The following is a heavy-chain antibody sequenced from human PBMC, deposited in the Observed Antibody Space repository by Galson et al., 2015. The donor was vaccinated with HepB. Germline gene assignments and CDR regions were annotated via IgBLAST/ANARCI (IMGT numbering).Heavy chain of an antibody. Sequence: SLRLSCAASGFTFSSYGMHWVRQAPGKGLEWVAVIWYDGSNKYYADSVKGRFTTSRDNSKNTLYLQMNSLRAEDTAVYYCARDYGSGSYGEHYWGQGTLVTVSS. D-gene: IGHD1-26*01. CDR2: IWYDGSNK. CDR3: ARDYGSGSYGEHY. V-gene: IGHV3-33*01. CDR1: GFTFSSYG. J-gene: IGHJ4*02.